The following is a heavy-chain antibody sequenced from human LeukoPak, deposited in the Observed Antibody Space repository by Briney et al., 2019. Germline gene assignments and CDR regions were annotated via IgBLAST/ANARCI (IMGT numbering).Heavy chain of an antibody. V-gene: IGHV3-23*01. CDR1: GLTFSGSA. D-gene: IGHD2-15*01. J-gene: IGHJ4*02. CDR3: AKVLVMVSANRYYFDY. Sequence: GGSLRLSCAASGLTFSGSAMSWVRQAPGKGLEWVSLISGSGNSTYYADSVKGRFTISRDNSKNTLYLQMNSLRAEDTAVYYCAKVLVMVSANRYYFDYWGQGTLVTVSS. CDR2: ISGSGNST.